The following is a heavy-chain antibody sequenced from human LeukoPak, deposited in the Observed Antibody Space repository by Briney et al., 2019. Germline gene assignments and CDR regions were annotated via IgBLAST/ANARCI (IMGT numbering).Heavy chain of an antibody. CDR2: IIPIFGTA. CDR3: ASGSWGTSCFDY. V-gene: IGHV1-69*13. D-gene: IGHD2-2*01. J-gene: IGHJ4*02. CDR1: GGTFSSYA. Sequence: ASVKVSCKASGGTFSSYAISWVRQAPGQGLEWMGGIIPIFGTATYTPKFQGRVTITADESTSTAYMELSSLRSEDTAVYYCASGSWGTSCFDYWGQGSLVTVSS.